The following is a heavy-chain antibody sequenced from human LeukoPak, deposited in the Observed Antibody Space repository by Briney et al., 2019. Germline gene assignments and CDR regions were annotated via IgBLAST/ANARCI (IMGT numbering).Heavy chain of an antibody. J-gene: IGHJ4*02. CDR3: ARRVKGATGSPYGY. D-gene: IGHD1-26*01. CDR2: INHSGST. CDR1: GGSFSGHY. Sequence: PSETLPLTCAVYGGSFSGHYWSWIRQPPGKGLEWIGEINHSGSTNYNPSLKSRVTISVDTSKNQFSLKLSSVTAADTAVYYCARRVKGATGSPYGYWGQGTLVTVSS. V-gene: IGHV4-34*01.